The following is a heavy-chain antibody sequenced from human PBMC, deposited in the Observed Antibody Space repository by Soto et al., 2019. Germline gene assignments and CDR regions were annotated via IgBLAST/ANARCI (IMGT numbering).Heavy chain of an antibody. D-gene: IGHD1-20*01. CDR1: GYTISDYG. CDR2: INAKSGNT. Sequence: QVQLLQSGAEVKKPGASVKVSCKASGYTISDYGLNWVRQAPGQGLEWMGRINAKSGNTNYAQRFQDRVTMTTDTSTSTAYKEVRGMRYDDTAVYYCARGGRLWITGTTFINYYFDYWGQGTLVSVSS. V-gene: IGHV1-18*01. J-gene: IGHJ4*02. CDR3: ARGGRLWITGTTFINYYFDY.